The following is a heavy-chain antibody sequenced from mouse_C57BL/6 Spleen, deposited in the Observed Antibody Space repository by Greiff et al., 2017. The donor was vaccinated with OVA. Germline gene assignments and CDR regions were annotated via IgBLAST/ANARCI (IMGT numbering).Heavy chain of an antibody. Sequence: VQLQQSGPELVKPGASVKISCKASGYTFTDYYMNWVKQSHGKSLEWIGDINPNNGGTSYNQKFKGKATLTVDKSSSTAYMELRSLTSEDSAVYYCARLGSGNYFDDWGQGTTLTVSS. CDR3: ARLGSGNYFDD. CDR2: INPNNGGT. CDR1: GYTFTDYY. V-gene: IGHV1-26*01. J-gene: IGHJ2*01.